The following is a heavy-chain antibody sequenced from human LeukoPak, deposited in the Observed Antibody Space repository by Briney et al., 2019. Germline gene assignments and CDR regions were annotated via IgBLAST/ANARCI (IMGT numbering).Heavy chain of an antibody. J-gene: IGHJ6*02. CDR1: GFTVSSDY. D-gene: IGHD3-22*01. V-gene: IGHV3-53*01. Sequence: PGGSLRLSCAASGFTVSSDYMSWVRQAPGRGLEWVSVIYSGGSTYYADSVKGRFTISRDNSKNMLYLQMNSLRAEDTAVYYCAREAYYYDGSGYYDGPRGGYYYYGMDVWGQGTTVTVSS. CDR3: AREAYYYDGSGYYDGPRGGYYYYGMDV. CDR2: IYSGGST.